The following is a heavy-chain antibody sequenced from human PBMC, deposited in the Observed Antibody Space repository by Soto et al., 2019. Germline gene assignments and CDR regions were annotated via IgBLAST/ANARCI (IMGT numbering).Heavy chain of an antibody. J-gene: IGHJ3*02. D-gene: IGHD3-22*01. V-gene: IGHV3-15*01. CDR3: TTAPPMIVVVDDAFDI. CDR2: IKSKTDGGTT. Sequence: GGSLRLSCAASGFTFSNAWMSWVRQVPGKGLEWVGRIKSKTDGGTTDYAAPVKGRFTISRDDSKNTLYLQMNSLKTEDTAVYYCTTAPPMIVVVDDAFDIWGQGTMVTVSS. CDR1: GFTFSNAW.